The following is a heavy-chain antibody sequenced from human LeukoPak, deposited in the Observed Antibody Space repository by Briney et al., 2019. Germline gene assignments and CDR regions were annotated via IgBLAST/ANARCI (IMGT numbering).Heavy chain of an antibody. CDR1: GFTFSDYA. D-gene: IGHD2-15*01. CDR2: ISTTSDAM. J-gene: IGHJ4*02. CDR3: AREIPGRIAADC. V-gene: IGHV3-69-1*01. Sequence: NPGGSLRLSCAASGFTFSDYAMNWVRQAPGKGLEWLSFISTTSDAMYYADSVKGRLTVSRDNAKNSLFLQMHSLRAEDTAIYYCAREIPGRIAADCWGQGILVTVSS.